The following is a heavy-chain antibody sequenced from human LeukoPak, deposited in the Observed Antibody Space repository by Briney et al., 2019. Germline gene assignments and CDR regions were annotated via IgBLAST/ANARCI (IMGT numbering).Heavy chain of an antibody. J-gene: IGHJ4*02. Sequence: SETLSLTCAVSGGSISSGGYSWSWIRQPPGKGLEWIGEINHSGSTNYNPSLKSRVTISVDTSKNQFSLKLSSVTAADTAVYYCARGPKAVAPFDYWGQGTLVTVSS. V-gene: IGHV4-30-2*01. CDR2: INHSGST. CDR3: ARGPKAVAPFDY. D-gene: IGHD6-19*01. CDR1: GGSISSGGYS.